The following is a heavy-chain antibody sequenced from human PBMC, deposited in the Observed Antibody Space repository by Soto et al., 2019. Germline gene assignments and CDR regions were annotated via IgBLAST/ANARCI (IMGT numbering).Heavy chain of an antibody. Sequence: PGXFPRLSCGASWFTFKNNGVRWFRQAPGKGLEWVAIISYHGNNQQYADSVKGRFTISRDNSNNTLYLQMNSLGPEDTAVYYCVKDLALGFWSGNYYFDHWGQGALVTVSS. CDR2: ISYHGNNQ. J-gene: IGHJ4*02. CDR1: WFTFKNNG. V-gene: IGHV3-30*18. D-gene: IGHD3-3*01. CDR3: VKDLALGFWSGNYYFDH.